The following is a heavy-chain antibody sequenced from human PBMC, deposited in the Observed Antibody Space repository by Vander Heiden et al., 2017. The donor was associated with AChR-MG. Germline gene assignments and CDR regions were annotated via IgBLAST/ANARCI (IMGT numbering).Heavy chain of an antibody. J-gene: IGHJ4*02. V-gene: IGHV3-33*01. CDR2: IWYDGSNK. Sequence: QVQLVESGGGVVQPGRSLRLSCAASGFTFSSYGMHWVRQAPGKGLEWVAVIWYDGSNKYYADSVKGRFTISRDNSKNTLYLQMNSLRAEDTAVYYCARVGLYSYGYSGFDYWGQGTLVTVSS. CDR1: GFTFSSYG. D-gene: IGHD5-18*01. CDR3: ARVGLYSYGYSGFDY.